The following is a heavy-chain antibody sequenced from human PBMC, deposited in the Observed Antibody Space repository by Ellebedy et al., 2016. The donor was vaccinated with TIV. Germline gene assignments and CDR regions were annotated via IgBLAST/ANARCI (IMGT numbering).Heavy chain of an antibody. CDR2: INPSGGST. CDR1: GYTFTSYY. D-gene: IGHD3-16*01. V-gene: IGHV1-46*01. CDR3: AGGDYAWVHYYYYYMDV. J-gene: IGHJ6*03. Sequence: ASVKVSXXASGYTFTSYYMHWVRQAPGQGLEWMGIINPSGGSTSYAQKFQGRVTITADESTSTAYMELSSLRSEDTAVYYCAGGDYAWVHYYYYYMDVWGKGTTVTVSS.